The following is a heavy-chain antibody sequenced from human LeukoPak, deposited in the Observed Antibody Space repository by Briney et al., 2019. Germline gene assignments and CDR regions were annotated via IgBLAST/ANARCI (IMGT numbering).Heavy chain of an antibody. CDR1: GGSISSYY. CDR3: AGLNPGYSYALAADY. J-gene: IGHJ4*02. D-gene: IGHD5-18*01. CDR2: IYTSGST. Sequence: SETLSFTCTVSGGSISSYYWSWIRQPPGKGLEWIGYIYTSGSTYYNPSLKSRVTISVDTSKNQFSLKLSSVTAADTAVYYCAGLNPGYSYALAADYWGQGTLVTVSS. V-gene: IGHV4-4*09.